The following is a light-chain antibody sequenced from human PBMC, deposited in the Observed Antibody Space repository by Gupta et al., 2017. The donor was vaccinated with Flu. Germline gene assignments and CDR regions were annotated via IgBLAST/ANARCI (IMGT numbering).Light chain of an antibody. Sequence: QSALTQPRSVSGSPGQSVTLSCTGTSSDVGTYNYVSWYQHHPDKAPTLLIYDVNKRPSGVPDRFSGSKSGNTASLTIFGLHAEDEADYYCCSYAGSYINVVFGGGTKLTVL. J-gene: IGLJ2*01. CDR2: DVN. CDR3: CSYAGSYINVV. CDR1: SSDVGTYNY. V-gene: IGLV2-11*01.